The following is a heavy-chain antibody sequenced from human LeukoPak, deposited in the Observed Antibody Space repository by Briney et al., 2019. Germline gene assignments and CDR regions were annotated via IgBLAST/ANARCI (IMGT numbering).Heavy chain of an antibody. Sequence: GRSLRLSCAASGFTFSSYVMNWVRQAPGKGLECVASISYDGSNKYCADSVKGRFTISRDNSKNTLYLEMNSLRAEDTAVYYCARNRQLDYWGQGTLVTVSS. J-gene: IGHJ4*02. CDR1: GFTFSSYV. CDR2: ISYDGSNK. CDR3: ARNRQLDY. D-gene: IGHD6-13*01. V-gene: IGHV3-30*04.